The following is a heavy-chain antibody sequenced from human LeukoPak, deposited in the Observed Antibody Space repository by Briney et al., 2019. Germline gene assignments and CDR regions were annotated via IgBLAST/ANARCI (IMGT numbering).Heavy chain of an antibody. CDR2: ISSSSGYI. D-gene: IGHD1-20*01. V-gene: IGHV3-21*01. Sequence: GGSLRLSCAASGFTFSSYSMNWVRQAPGKGLEWVSSISSSSGYIYYADSVKGRFTISRDNAKNSLYLQMNSLRAEDTAVYYCARDELFYHWNPFDYWGQGTLVTVSS. CDR1: GFTFSSYS. CDR3: ARDELFYHWNPFDY. J-gene: IGHJ4*02.